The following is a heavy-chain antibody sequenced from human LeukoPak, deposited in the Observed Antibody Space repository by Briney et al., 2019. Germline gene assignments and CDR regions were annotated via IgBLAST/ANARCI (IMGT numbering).Heavy chain of an antibody. D-gene: IGHD3-3*01. CDR2: INPSGGST. V-gene: IGHV1-46*01. CDR1: GGTFSSYA. CDR3: ARAYDFSDY. J-gene: IGHJ4*02. Sequence: ASVKVSCKASGGTFSSYAISWVRQAPGQGLEWMGIINPSGGSTSYAQKFQGRVTMTRDTSTSTVYMELSSLRSEDTAVYYCARAYDFSDYWGQGTLVTVSS.